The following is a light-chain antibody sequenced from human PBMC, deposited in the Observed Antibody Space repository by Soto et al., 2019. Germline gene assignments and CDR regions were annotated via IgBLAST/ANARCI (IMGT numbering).Light chain of an antibody. CDR2: GAS. CDR1: QSVSSNY. J-gene: IGKJ2*01. Sequence: EIVLTQSPGTLSLSPEERATLSCRASQSVSSNYLAWYQQKPGQAPRLLIYGASRGAAGIPDRFSGSGSGTDFTLTISRLEPEDFAVNFCQQYGRSPMFTLGQGTKLEIK. V-gene: IGKV3-20*01. CDR3: QQYGRSPMFT.